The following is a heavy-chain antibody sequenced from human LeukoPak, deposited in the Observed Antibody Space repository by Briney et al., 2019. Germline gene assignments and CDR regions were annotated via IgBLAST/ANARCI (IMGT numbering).Heavy chain of an antibody. V-gene: IGHV3-13*01. D-gene: IGHD5/OR15-5a*01. CDR1: GFTFRDYD. CDR2: IGIGDDT. Sequence: PGGSLRLSCAASGFTFRDYDMHWVRQVPGRGLEWVSAIGIGDDTHYPDSAKGRFTISRENAKNSLYLQMNTLRDGDTAVYYCIRGGIRVSGIDAFDIWGQGTMVTVSS. J-gene: IGHJ3*02. CDR3: IRGGIRVSGIDAFDI.